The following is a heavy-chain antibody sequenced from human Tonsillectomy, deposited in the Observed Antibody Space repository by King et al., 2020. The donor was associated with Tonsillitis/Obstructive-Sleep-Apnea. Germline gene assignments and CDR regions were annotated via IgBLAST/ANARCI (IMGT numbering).Heavy chain of an antibody. CDR2: INIDGSRT. V-gene: IGHV3-74*01. CDR1: GFTLRPYW. D-gene: IGHD4-11*01. Sequence: VQLVESGGGVVQPGGSLRLSCAASGFTLRPYWMHWVRQAPGKGLVWVARINIDGSRTDYADSVKDRFIIFRDNAKNTVYLEMDSLRADYTAVYFCARDSETVTVDHWGQGTLVTVSS. CDR3: ARDSETVTVDH. J-gene: IGHJ4*02.